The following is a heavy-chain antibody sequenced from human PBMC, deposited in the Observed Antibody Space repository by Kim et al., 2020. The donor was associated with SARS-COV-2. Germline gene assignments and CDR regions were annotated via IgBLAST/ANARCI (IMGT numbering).Heavy chain of an antibody. CDR3: AKGRDGSGWLA. V-gene: IGHV3-23*01. CDR2: ISGGGTGT. CDR1: GFTFSSCA. J-gene: IGHJ4*02. Sequence: GGSLRLSCSASGFTFSSCAMNWVRRAPGKGLEWVSGISGGGTGTYYADSVRGRFTISRDNSRNTVYLQMSSLRVEDTAVYFCAKGRDGSGWLAWGQGILVTVSS. D-gene: IGHD6-19*01.